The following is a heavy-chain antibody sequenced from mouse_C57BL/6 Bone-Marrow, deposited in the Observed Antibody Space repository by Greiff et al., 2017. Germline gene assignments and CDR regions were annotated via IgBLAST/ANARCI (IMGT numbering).Heavy chain of an antibody. CDR2: ISYDGSN. CDR3: ARERAYYYGSSYGWYFDV. Sequence: EVKLQESGPGLVKPSQSLSLTCSVTGYSITSGYYWNWIRQFPGNKLEWMGYISYDGSNNYNPSLKNRISITRDTSKNQFFLKLNSVTTEDTATYYCARERAYYYGSSYGWYFDVWGTGTTVTVSS. D-gene: IGHD1-1*01. J-gene: IGHJ1*03. CDR1: GYSITSGYY. V-gene: IGHV3-6*01.